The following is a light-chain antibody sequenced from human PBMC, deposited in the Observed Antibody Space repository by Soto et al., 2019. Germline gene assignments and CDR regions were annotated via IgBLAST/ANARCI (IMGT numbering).Light chain of an antibody. Sequence: GARVTITCRASQSISSYLNWYQQKPGKAPKLLIYAASSLQSGVPSRFSGSGSGTDFTLTISSLQPEDFATYYCQQSYSTPRTFGQGTKV. V-gene: IGKV1-39*01. CDR3: QQSYSTPRT. J-gene: IGKJ1*01. CDR2: AAS. CDR1: QSISSY.